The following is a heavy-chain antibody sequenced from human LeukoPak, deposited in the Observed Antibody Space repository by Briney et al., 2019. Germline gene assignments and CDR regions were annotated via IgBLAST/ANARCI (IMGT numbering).Heavy chain of an antibody. V-gene: IGHV3-23*01. D-gene: IGHD3-9*01. J-gene: IGHJ4*02. CDR1: GFTFSSYA. CDR2: ISGSGGST. CDR3: ARVLRYFDWLPHFDY. Sequence: GGSLRLSCSASGFTFSSYAMSWVRQAPGKGLEWVSAISGSGGSTYYADSVKGRFTISRDNSKNTLYLQMNSLRAEDTAVYYCARVLRYFDWLPHFDYWGQGTLVTVSS.